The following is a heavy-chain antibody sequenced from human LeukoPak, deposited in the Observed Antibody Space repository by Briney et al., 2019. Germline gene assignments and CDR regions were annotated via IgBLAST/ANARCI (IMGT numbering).Heavy chain of an antibody. Sequence: ASVKVSCKASGYTFTSYYMHWVRQAPGQGLEWMGIINPSGGSTSYAQKFQGRVTMTRDTSTSTVYMELSSLRSEDTAVYYCASSSTQKNYYDSSGYSTMDVWGKGTTVTVSS. V-gene: IGHV1-46*01. CDR2: INPSGGST. CDR3: ASSSTQKNYYDSSGYSTMDV. CDR1: GYTFTSYY. D-gene: IGHD3-22*01. J-gene: IGHJ6*03.